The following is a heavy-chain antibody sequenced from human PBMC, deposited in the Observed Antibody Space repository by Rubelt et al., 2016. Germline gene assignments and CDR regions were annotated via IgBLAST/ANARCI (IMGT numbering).Heavy chain of an antibody. Sequence: QVQLQRWGAGLLKPSETLSLTCAVHGGSFSGYYWSWIRQPPGKGLEWIGEINHSGSTNYNPSLKSRVTLSLDTSKSQFSLKLSSVTAAATGVYFCARAGSSGPPPLWGPGTLVTVSS. CDR2: INHSGST. J-gene: IGHJ4*02. CDR1: GGSFSGYY. CDR3: ARAGSSGPPPL. D-gene: IGHD6-19*01. V-gene: IGHV4-34*01.